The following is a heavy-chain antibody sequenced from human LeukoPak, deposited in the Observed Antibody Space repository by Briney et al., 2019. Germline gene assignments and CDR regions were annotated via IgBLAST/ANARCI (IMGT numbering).Heavy chain of an antibody. Sequence: ASVKVSCKASGYNFNVYYINWVRQAPGQGLEWMGWINPSSGGTYYAQRFKGRVTMTRDTSVSTAYMELNSLTSDDTAVYFCARVLRGSSAFEIWGQGPMVTVSS. J-gene: IGHJ3*02. CDR2: INPSSGGT. V-gene: IGHV1-2*02. D-gene: IGHD3-10*01. CDR1: GYNFNVYY. CDR3: ARVLRGSSAFEI.